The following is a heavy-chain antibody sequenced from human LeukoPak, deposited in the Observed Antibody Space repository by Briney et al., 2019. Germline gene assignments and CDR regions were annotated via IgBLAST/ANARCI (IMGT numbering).Heavy chain of an antibody. Sequence: GGSLRLSCAASGFTFDEYAMHWVRHAPGKGLEWVSGISWNSGSIGYADSVKGRFTISRDNAKNSLYLQMNSLRAEDTALYYCAKAPYSSSWFVYWGQGTLVTVSS. D-gene: IGHD6-13*01. CDR2: ISWNSGSI. CDR3: AKAPYSSSWFVY. V-gene: IGHV3-9*01. CDR1: GFTFDEYA. J-gene: IGHJ4*02.